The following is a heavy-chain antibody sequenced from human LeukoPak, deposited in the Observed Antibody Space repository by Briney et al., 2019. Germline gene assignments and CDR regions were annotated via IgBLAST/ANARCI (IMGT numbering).Heavy chain of an antibody. Sequence: ASVKVSCKASGYTFTSYAMHWVRQAPGQRLEWMVWINAGNGNTKYSQKFQGRVTITSDTSASTAYMELSSLRSEDTAVYYCARGLDYYDSSGYYYYYGMDVWGQGTTVTVSS. J-gene: IGHJ6*02. V-gene: IGHV1-3*01. CDR2: INAGNGNT. CDR3: ARGLDYYDSSGYYYYYGMDV. D-gene: IGHD3-22*01. CDR1: GYTFTSYA.